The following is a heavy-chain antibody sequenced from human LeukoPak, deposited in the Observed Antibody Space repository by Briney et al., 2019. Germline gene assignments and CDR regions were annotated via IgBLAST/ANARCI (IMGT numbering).Heavy chain of an antibody. J-gene: IGHJ4*02. CDR3: ARGSLAAAGLSYFDY. CDR2: IYPGDSDT. CDR1: GYSFTSYW. D-gene: IGHD6-13*01. Sequence: GESLKISCKGSGYSFTSYWIGWVRQMPGKGLEWMGIIYPGDSDTRYSPSFQGQVTISADKSISTAYLQWRSLMASDTASYYCARGSLAAAGLSYFDYWGQGTLVTVSS. V-gene: IGHV5-51*01.